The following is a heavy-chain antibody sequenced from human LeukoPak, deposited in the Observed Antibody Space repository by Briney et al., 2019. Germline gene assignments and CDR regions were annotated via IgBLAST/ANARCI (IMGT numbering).Heavy chain of an antibody. D-gene: IGHD2-15*01. V-gene: IGHV1-2*02. CDR3: ARDWMVVVVAPGY. CDR2: INPNSGGT. CDR1: GYTFTGYY. Sequence: ASVTVSCKASGYTFTGYYMHWVRQAPGQGLEWMGWINPNSGGTNYAQKFQGRVTMTRDTSISTAYMELSRLRSDDTAVYYCARDWMVVVVAPGYWGQGTLVTVSS. J-gene: IGHJ4*02.